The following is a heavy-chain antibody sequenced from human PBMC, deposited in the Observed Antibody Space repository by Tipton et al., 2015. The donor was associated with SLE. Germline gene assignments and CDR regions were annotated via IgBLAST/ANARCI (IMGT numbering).Heavy chain of an antibody. D-gene: IGHD3-16*01. V-gene: IGHV3-48*01. CDR1: GFTFSTYS. CDR2: ISSSSSTI. Sequence: SLRLSCAASGFTFSTYSMNWVRQDPGKGLEWGSYISSSSSTIYYADSVKGRFTISRENAKNSLYLQMNSLRAEDTAVYYCARELGGIDYWGQGTLVTVSS. J-gene: IGHJ4*02. CDR3: ARELGGIDY.